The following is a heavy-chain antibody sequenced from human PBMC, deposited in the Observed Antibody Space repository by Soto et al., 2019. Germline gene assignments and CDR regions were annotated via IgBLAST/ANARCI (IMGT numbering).Heavy chain of an antibody. V-gene: IGHV1-69*01. Sequence: QVQLVQSGAEVKKPGSSVKVSCKASGGTFSSYAISWVRQAPGQGLEWMGGIIPIFGTANYAQKFQGRVTITADESTITAYMELSSLRSEDTAVYYCARALQQLVKKYYYGMDVWGQGTTVTVSS. J-gene: IGHJ6*02. CDR2: IIPIFGTA. CDR1: GGTFSSYA. CDR3: ARALQQLVKKYYYGMDV. D-gene: IGHD6-13*01.